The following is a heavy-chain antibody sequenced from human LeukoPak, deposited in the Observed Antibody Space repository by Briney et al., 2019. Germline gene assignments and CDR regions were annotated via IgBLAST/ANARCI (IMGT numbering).Heavy chain of an antibody. CDR3: ARVDDSSGGDAFDI. J-gene: IGHJ3*02. CDR2: IIPIFGIA. D-gene: IGHD3-22*01. CDR1: GGTFSSYA. V-gene: IGHV1-69*04. Sequence: SVNVSCKASGGTFSSYAISWVRQAPGQGLEWMGRIIPIFGIANYAQKFQGRVTITADKSTSTAYMELSSLRSEDTAVYYCARVDDSSGGDAFDIWGQGTMVTVSS.